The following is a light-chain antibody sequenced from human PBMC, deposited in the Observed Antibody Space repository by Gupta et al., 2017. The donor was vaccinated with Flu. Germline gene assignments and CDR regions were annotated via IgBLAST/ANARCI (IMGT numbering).Light chain of an antibody. CDR2: GAS. J-gene: IGKJ1*01. Sequence: EIVMTQSPATLSVSPGERATLSCRASQSVSSNLAWYQQKPGQAPRLLIYGASTRATGIPARFSGSGSGTEFTLTISSRQSEDFAVYYGQQYNNWPKTFGKGTKVEIK. CDR3: QQYNNWPKT. V-gene: IGKV3-15*01. CDR1: QSVSSN.